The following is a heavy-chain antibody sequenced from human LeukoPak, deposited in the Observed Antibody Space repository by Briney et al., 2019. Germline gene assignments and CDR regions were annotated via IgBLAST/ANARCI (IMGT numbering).Heavy chain of an antibody. V-gene: IGHV1-2*02. J-gene: IGHJ4*02. D-gene: IGHD5-18*01. CDR1: GYTFTGYY. Sequence: ASLKVSCKASGYTFTGYYMHCVRQARGQGLECLGWINPNSGGTNYAQKFQGRVTMTRDTSISTAYMELSRLRSDDTAVYYCARVPWGRGYSYGTFDYWGQGTLVTVSS. CDR2: INPNSGGT. CDR3: ARVPWGRGYSYGTFDY.